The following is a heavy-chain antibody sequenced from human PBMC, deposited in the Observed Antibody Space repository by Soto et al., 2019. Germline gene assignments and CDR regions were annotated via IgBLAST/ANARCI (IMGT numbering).Heavy chain of an antibody. J-gene: IGHJ4*02. Sequence: GASVKVSCKASGYTFTSYGISWVRQAPGQGLEWMGLIIPSGGSTNNAQKFQGRVTMTRDTSKNTLYLQMGSLRAEDMAVYYCARSRDGYNLFDYWGQGTLVTVS. CDR1: GYTFTSYG. D-gene: IGHD5-12*01. CDR3: ARSRDGYNLFDY. CDR2: IIPSGGST. V-gene: IGHV1-46*01.